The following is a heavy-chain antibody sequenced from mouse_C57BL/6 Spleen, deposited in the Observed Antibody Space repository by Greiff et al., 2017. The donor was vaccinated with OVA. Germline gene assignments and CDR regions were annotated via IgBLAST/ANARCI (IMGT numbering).Heavy chain of an antibody. V-gene: IGHV5-12*01. CDR3: ARRDYLYYAMDY. Sequence: EVKLMESGGGLVQPGGSLKLSCAASGFTFSDYYMYWVRQTPEKRLEWVAYISNGGGSTYYPDTVKGRFTISRDNAKNTLYLQMSRLKSEGTAMYYCARRDYLYYAMDYWGQGTSVTVSS. CDR1: GFTFSDYY. CDR2: ISNGGGST. D-gene: IGHD2-4*01. J-gene: IGHJ4*01.